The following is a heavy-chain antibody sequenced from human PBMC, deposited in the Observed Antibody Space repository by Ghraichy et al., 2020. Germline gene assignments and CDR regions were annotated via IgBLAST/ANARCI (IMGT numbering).Heavy chain of an antibody. V-gene: IGHV6-1*01. CDR3: AREIEVLSSYYYHHMDV. CDR2: TFYKSKWNN. CDR1: GDNDASNTAA. D-gene: IGHD2-21*01. J-gene: IGHJ6*02. Sequence: SETLSLTCAMTGDNDASNTAARNWIRQSPSRGLEWLGRTFYKSKWNNDYDISVKSRITINPDTSTNQFSLHLNSVTPEDTAIYYCAREIEVLSSYYYHHMDVWGQGTTVTVSS.